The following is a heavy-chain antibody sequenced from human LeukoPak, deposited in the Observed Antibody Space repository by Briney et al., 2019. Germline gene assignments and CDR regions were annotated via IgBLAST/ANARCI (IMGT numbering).Heavy chain of an antibody. CDR2: ISYSGSP. CDR1: GGSISSYY. CDR3: ARLSYTTTWLPFDY. V-gene: IGHV4-59*01. J-gene: IGHJ4*02. Sequence: SETLSLTCTVSGGSISSYYWSWIRQPPGKGLEWIGYISYSGSPNYNPSLKSRVTISVETSKNQFSLKLSSVTAADTAVYFCARLSYTTTWLPFDYWGQGTLVTVSS. D-gene: IGHD3-16*02.